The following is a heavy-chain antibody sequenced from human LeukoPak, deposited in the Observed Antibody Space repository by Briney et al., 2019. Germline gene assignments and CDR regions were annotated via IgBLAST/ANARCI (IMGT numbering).Heavy chain of an antibody. J-gene: IGHJ4*02. CDR2: IGTTGAST. CDR3: AKGDGIYSFDY. V-gene: IGHV3-23*01. CDR1: GFSFSSFG. Sequence: GGSLRLSCAASGFSFSSFGMSWVRQGPGKGLEWVSSIGTTGASTNYADSVKGRFTISRDNSKNTLYPQMNSLRAEDTAVYYCAKGDGIYSFDYWGQGTLVTVSS. D-gene: IGHD1-26*01.